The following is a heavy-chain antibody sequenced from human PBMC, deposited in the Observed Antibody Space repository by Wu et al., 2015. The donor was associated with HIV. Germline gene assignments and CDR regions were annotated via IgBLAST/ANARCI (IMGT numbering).Heavy chain of an antibody. J-gene: IGHJ3*01. V-gene: IGHV1-2*02. CDR3: ARDELFRVDDSLDL. D-gene: IGHD2-21*01. Sequence: QVQMVQSGPEVKQPGASVKVSCKASGYTLTDYFIHWVRQAPGQRLEWMGWVNTNTGDTKYAQKFQGRVTMTRDTSISTAYMELTSLRSDDTAIYYCARDELFRVDDSLDLWGQGTMVTVSS. CDR2: VNTNTGDT. CDR1: GYTLTDYF.